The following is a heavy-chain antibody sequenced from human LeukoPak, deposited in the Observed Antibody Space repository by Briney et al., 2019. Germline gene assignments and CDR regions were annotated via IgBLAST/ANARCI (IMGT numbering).Heavy chain of an antibody. D-gene: IGHD3-3*01. CDR1: GFTFSSYA. Sequence: GRSLRLSCAASGFTFSSYAMHWVRQAPGKGLEWVAVISYDGSNKYYADSVKGRFTISRDNSKNTLYLQMNSLRAGDTAVYHCARGRPAQEVTIFGVVIGRHPFDYWGQGTLVTVSS. CDR3: ARGRPAQEVTIFGVVIGRHPFDY. CDR2: ISYDGSNK. V-gene: IGHV3-30-3*01. J-gene: IGHJ4*02.